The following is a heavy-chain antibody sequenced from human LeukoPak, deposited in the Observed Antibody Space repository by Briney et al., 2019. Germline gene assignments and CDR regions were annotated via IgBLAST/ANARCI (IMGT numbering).Heavy chain of an antibody. CDR1: GFTFSSYD. V-gene: IGHV3-13*01. Sequence: GGSLRLSCAASGFTFSSYDMHWVRHARGKGLEWVSAICTGGDTYYPGSVKGRFTISRENAKNDLYLQMNSVRAGDTAVYYCATALNVAGAHPAFDIWGQGTLVTVSS. CDR3: ATALNVAGAHPAFDI. CDR2: ICTGGDT. J-gene: IGHJ3*02. D-gene: IGHD2-8*02.